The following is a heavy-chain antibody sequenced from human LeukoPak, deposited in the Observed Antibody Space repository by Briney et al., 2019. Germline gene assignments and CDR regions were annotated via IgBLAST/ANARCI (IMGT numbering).Heavy chain of an antibody. J-gene: IGHJ4*02. CDR2: IKSKTDGGTT. D-gene: IGHD3-3*01. Sequence: GGSLRLSCAASGFTFSNAWMSWVRQAPGKGLEWVGRIKSKTDGGTTDYAAPVKGRFTTSRDDSKNTLYLQMNSLKTEDTAVYYCTTGIWGGYYFDYWGQGTLVTVSS. CDR3: TTGIWGGYYFDY. V-gene: IGHV3-15*01. CDR1: GFTFSNAW.